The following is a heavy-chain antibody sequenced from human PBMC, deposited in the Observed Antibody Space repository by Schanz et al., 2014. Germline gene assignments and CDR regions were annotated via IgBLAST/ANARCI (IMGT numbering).Heavy chain of an antibody. J-gene: IGHJ6*02. D-gene: IGHD3-9*01. Sequence: QVQLVQSGAEAKKPGASVKVSCEASGYTFTSYYIHWFRQAPGQGLEWMGLINPSVGNTNYAQKFRGRVTMTRDTSTSTVYMELSSLRSEDTAVYYCARVDRTRYYAMDVWGQGTTVTVSS. CDR2: INPSVGNT. CDR3: ARVDRTRYYAMDV. CDR1: GYTFTSYY. V-gene: IGHV1-46*01.